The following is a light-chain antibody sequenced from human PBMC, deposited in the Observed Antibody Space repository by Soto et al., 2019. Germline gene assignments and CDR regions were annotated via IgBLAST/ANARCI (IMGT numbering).Light chain of an antibody. Sequence: DIQMTQSPSALSASVGDRVTITCRASQGIGSDLGWYQQKPGKAPKRLIYAASSLQSGVPSRISGSGSGTEFTLAIISLQTEDFTTYFCLQHNSYPPTFGGGTKVEIK. CDR3: LQHNSYPPT. CDR2: AAS. J-gene: IGKJ4*01. CDR1: QGIGSD. V-gene: IGKV1-17*01.